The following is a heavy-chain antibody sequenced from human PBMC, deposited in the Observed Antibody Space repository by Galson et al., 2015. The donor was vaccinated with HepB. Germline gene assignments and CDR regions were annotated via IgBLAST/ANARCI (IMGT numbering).Heavy chain of an antibody. CDR2: IWYDGSEK. D-gene: IGHD6-13*01. CDR3: ARLDIGATGGIQP. J-gene: IGHJ5*02. V-gene: IGHV3-33*01. CDR1: GFTFRSYA. Sequence: SLRLSCAVSGFTFRSYAMHWVRQAPGKGLEWVAVIWYDGSEKYYADSVKGRFTISRDNSKNTLYLQMNSLRVEDTAVYYCARLDIGATGGIQPWGQGTLVTVSS.